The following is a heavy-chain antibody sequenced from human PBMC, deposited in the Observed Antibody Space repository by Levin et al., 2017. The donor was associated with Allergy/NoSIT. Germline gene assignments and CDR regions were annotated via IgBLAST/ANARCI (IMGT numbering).Heavy chain of an antibody. Sequence: GGSLRLSCTASGFTFGDYAMSWFRQAPGKGLEWIGFIRSKANGGTTEYAASVKGRFTISRDDSKSIAYLQMNSLKAEDTAVYYCTRRTGRGSGPYFDYWGQGTLVTVSS. CDR3: TRRTGRGSGPYFDY. CDR2: IRSKANGGTT. CDR1: GFTFGDYA. D-gene: IGHD3-16*01. J-gene: IGHJ4*02. V-gene: IGHV3-49*03.